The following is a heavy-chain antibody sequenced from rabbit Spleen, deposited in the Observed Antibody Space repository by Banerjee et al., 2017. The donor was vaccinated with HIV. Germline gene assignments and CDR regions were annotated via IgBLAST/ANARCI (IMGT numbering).Heavy chain of an antibody. Sequence: QEQLEESGRGLVKPEGSLTLTCKASGVSFNDKDVMCWVRQAPGKGLEWIACVGSGGFTYSATWATGRFTISKPSSTTVTLQMTSLTAADTATYFCARDTGTSFSSYGMDLWGPGTLVTVS. CDR3: ARDTGTSFSSYGMDL. D-gene: IGHD8-1*01. CDR1: GVSFNDKDV. J-gene: IGHJ6*01. V-gene: IGHV1S45*01. CDR2: VGSGGFT.